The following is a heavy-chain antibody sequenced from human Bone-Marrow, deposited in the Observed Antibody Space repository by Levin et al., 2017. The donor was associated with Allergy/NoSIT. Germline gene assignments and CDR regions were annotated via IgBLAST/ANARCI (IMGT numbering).Heavy chain of an antibody. J-gene: IGHJ3*02. V-gene: IGHV3-66*02. D-gene: IGHD6-13*01. Sequence: GGSLRLSCAASGFTVSRNYMNWVRQAPGKGLEWVSVIYRDGTTWYADSVKGRFTISRDNSNNTLYLQMHSLTPEDTAVYYCAREQQLVLDAFDIWGQGTMVIVSS. CDR1: GFTVSRNY. CDR2: IYRDGTT. CDR3: AREQQLVLDAFDI.